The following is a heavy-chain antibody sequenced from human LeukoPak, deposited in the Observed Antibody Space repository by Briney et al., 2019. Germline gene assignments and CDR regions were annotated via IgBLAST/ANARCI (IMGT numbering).Heavy chain of an antibody. CDR1: GGSISSSSYY. D-gene: IGHD2-15*01. CDR3: ATEQYCSGGSCHDY. V-gene: IGHV4-39*07. J-gene: IGHJ4*02. CDR2: IYYSGST. Sequence: PSETLSLTCTVSGGSISSSSYYWGWIRQPPGKGLEWIGSIYYSGSTYYNPSLKSRVTISVDTSKNQFSLKLSSVTAADTAVYYCATEQYCSGGSCHDYWGQGTLVTVSS.